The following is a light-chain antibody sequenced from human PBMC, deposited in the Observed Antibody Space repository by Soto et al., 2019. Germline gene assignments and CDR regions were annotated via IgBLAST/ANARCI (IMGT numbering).Light chain of an antibody. J-gene: IGKJ2*01. CDR3: QQYSSPPHT. CDR1: QSVSRSY. CDR2: GTG. Sequence: EIVLTQSPGTLSLSPGQRATLSCRASQSVSRSYLAWYQHKRGQAPRLLMFGTGSRATGIPDRFSGTGSGTDFTLIINRLEPEDFAVYYCQQYSSPPHTFGQGTKVELK. V-gene: IGKV3-20*01.